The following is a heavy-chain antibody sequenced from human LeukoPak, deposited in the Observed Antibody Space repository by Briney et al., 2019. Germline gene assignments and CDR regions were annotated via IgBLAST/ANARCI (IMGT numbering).Heavy chain of an antibody. CDR1: GGSISSGSYY. V-gene: IGHV4-61*02. D-gene: IGHD3-22*01. CDR3: AISYYDSSPYYYYYYMDV. J-gene: IGHJ6*03. Sequence: SQTLSLTCTVSGGSISSGSYYWSWIRQPAGTGLGWIGRIYTSGNTNYDPSLKSRVTISVDTSKNQFSLKLSSVTAADTAVYYCAISYYDSSPYYYYYYMDVWGKGTTVTVSS. CDR2: IYTSGNT.